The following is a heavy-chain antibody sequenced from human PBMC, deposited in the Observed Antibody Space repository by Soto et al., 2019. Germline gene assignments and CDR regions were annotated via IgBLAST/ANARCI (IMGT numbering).Heavy chain of an antibody. V-gene: IGHV1-46*02. CDR3: TTLAVPNY. CDR2: INRSSGTT. Sequence: QVQLVLSGAEVKKPGASVKVSCKASGYTFNNSYMHWVRQAPGQGLEWMGIINRSSGTTTYAQKFQGRITMTWDTSTSTVYMELSSLTSDDTAIYYCTTLAVPNYWGQGTLVTVSS. J-gene: IGHJ4*02. D-gene: IGHD6-19*01. CDR1: GYTFNNSY.